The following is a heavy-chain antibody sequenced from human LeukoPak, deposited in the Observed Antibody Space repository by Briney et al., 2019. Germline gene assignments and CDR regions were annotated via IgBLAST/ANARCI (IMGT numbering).Heavy chain of an antibody. CDR2: IIPIFGTA. V-gene: IGHV1-69*06. CDR1: GGTCSSYA. CDR3: ARDFGTAQTG. Sequence: SVKVSSKASGGTCSSYAISWVRQAPGQGLEWMGGIIPIFGTANYAQKFQGRVTITADKSASTAYMELSSLRSEDTAVYYCARDFGTAQTGWGQGTLVTVSS. D-gene: IGHD1-14*01. J-gene: IGHJ4*02.